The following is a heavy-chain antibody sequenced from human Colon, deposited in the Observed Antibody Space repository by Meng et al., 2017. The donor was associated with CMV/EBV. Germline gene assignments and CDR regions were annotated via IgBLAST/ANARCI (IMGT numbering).Heavy chain of an antibody. Sequence: CTVSGDSINNGDNYWNWIRQHPGKGLEWIGYIYNSGSTYYNPSLKSRVTISIDTSMNHFSLKVNSVTAADTAVYYCASGAWLRVDDWGQGILVTVSS. D-gene: IGHD5-12*01. CDR2: IYNSGST. V-gene: IGHV4-31*03. CDR3: ASGAWLRVDD. J-gene: IGHJ4*02. CDR1: GDSINNGDNY.